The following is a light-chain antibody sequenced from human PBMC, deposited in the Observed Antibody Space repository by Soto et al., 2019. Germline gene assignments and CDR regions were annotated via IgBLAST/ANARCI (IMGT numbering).Light chain of an antibody. CDR1: SGHSSYI. V-gene: IGLV4-60*03. Sequence: QPVLTQSSSASASLGSSVKLTCTLSSGHSSYIIAWHQQQPGKAPRYLMKLEGSGSYNKGSGVPDRFSGSSSGADRYLTISNLQSEDEADYYRQTWGTGIYVFGTGTKVTVL. CDR2: LEGSGSY. CDR3: QTWGTGIYV. J-gene: IGLJ1*01.